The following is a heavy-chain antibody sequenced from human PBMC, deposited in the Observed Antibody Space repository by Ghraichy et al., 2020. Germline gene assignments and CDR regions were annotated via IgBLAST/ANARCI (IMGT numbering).Heavy chain of an antibody. CDR3: AKLIHSAATGD. V-gene: IGHV3-23*01. CDR1: GFTFSTYA. CDR2: INSGGGT. Sequence: GGSLRLSCAASGFTFSTYAMTWVRQAPGKGLEWVSSINSGGGTYYADSVKGRFTVSRDNSKNTLSLQMNSLRAEDTAVYYCAKLIHSAATGDWGQGTLVTVSS. J-gene: IGHJ4*02. D-gene: IGHD2-15*01.